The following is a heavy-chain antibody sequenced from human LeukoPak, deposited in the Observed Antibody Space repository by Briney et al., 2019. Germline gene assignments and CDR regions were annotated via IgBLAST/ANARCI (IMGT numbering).Heavy chain of an antibody. V-gene: IGHV3-7*01. D-gene: IGHD4-17*01. Sequence: PGGSLRLSCAASGFTFSSYWMSWVRQAPGKGLEWVANIKQDGSEKNYVDSVKGRFTISRDNAKKSLYLQMNSLRAEDTAVYYCAINDYGDPYYFDYWGQGTLVTVSS. CDR2: IKQDGSEK. CDR3: AINDYGDPYYFDY. CDR1: GFTFSSYW. J-gene: IGHJ4*02.